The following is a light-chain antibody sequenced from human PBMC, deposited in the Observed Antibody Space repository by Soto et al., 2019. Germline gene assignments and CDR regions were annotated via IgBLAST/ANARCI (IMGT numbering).Light chain of an antibody. CDR3: QQYYSTPPYT. Sequence: DIVMTQSPDSLAVSLGERATINCKSSQSVSYSSNNKNYLAWYQQKPGQPPKLLIYWASTRESGVPDRFSGSGSGTDFTLTISSRQAEDVAVYYCQQYYSTPPYTFGQGTKLEIK. CDR2: WAS. J-gene: IGKJ2*01. V-gene: IGKV4-1*01. CDR1: QSVSYSSNNKNY.